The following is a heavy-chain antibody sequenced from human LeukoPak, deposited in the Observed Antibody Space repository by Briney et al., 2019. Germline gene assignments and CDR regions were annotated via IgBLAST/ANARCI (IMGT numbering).Heavy chain of an antibody. CDR2: IKSDGGSP. D-gene: IGHD3-3*01. CDR1: GFTFSNAW. V-gene: IGHV3-74*01. CDR3: ARSMDFWSGYNGMDV. Sequence: PGGSLRLSCAASGFTFSNAWMHWVRQAPGKGLVWVSRIKSDGGSPSYADSVKGRFTISRDNAKNTLYLQMDSLRAEDTAVYYCARSMDFWSGYNGMDVWGQGTTVTVSS. J-gene: IGHJ6*02.